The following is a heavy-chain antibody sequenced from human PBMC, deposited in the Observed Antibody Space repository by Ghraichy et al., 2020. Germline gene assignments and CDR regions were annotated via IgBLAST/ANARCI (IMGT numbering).Heavy chain of an antibody. V-gene: IGHV1-2*02. CDR2: INPNSGGT. CDR1: GYTFTGYY. Sequence: ASVKVSCKASGYTFTGYYMHWVRQAPGQGLEWMGWINPNSGGTNYAQKFQGRVTMTRDTSISTAYMELSRLRSDDTAVYYCAREVVVAATLENYFDYWGQGTLVTVSS. J-gene: IGHJ4*02. CDR3: AREVVVAATLENYFDY. D-gene: IGHD2-15*01.